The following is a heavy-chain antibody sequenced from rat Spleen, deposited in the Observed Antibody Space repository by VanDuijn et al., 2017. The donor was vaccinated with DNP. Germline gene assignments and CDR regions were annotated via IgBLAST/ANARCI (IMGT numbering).Heavy chain of an antibody. V-gene: IGHV5-7*01. Sequence: EVQLVESGGGLVQPGNSLKLSCADSGFTFSDYNMAWVRQAPKKGLEWIATISYDGSSTHYRDSVKGRFTVSRDNAKSTLYLQMDSLRSEDTATYYCARPDYWGQGVMVSVSS. CDR1: GFTFSDYN. CDR3: ARPDY. CDR2: ISYDGSST. J-gene: IGHJ2*01.